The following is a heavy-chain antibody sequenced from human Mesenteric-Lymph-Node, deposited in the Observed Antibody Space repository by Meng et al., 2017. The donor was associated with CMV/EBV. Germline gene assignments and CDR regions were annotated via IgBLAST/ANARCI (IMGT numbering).Heavy chain of an antibody. CDR2: TYYRSKWYN. CDR1: GDSVSRNSAA. D-gene: IGHD2-2*01. J-gene: IGHJ5*02. CDR3: AREFGDCSSTSCHGRDWFDP. Sequence: SQTLSLTCAISGDSVSRNSAAWNWIRQSPSRGLEWLGRTYYRSKWYNDYAVSVKSRITINPDTSKNQFSLQLNSVTPEDTAVYYCAREFGDCSSTSCHGRDWFDPWGQGTLVTVSS. V-gene: IGHV6-1*01.